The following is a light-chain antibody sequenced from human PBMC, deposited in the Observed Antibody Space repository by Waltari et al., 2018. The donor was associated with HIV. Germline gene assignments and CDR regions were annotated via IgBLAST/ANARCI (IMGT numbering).Light chain of an antibody. CDR1: QSLLDSDDGNTY. CDR2: TLS. V-gene: IGKV2-40*01. Sequence: DIVMTQTPLSLPVTPGEPASISCRSSQSLLDSDDGNTYLDWYLQKPGQSPQLLIYTLSYPASGVPDRFSGSGSGTDFTLKISRVEAEDVGVYYCMQRIKGYTFGQGTKLEIK. J-gene: IGKJ2*01. CDR3: MQRIKGYT.